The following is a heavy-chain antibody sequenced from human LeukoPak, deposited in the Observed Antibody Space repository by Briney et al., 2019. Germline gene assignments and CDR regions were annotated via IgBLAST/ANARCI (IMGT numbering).Heavy chain of an antibody. J-gene: IGHJ3*01. Sequence: ASVKVSCKTSGYSFSTYGISWVRQAPGQGPEGMGWISAYNGNTNYAQKFQGRVTMTTDTSTSTAHLEMRSLRPDDTAVYYCARETIEAFDVWGQGTMVTVSS. V-gene: IGHV1-18*01. CDR2: ISAYNGNT. CDR1: GYSFSTYG. D-gene: IGHD4/OR15-4a*01. CDR3: ARETIEAFDV.